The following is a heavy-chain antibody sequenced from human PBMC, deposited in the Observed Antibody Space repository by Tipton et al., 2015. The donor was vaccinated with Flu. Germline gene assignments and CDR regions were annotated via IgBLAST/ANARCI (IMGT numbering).Heavy chain of an antibody. Sequence: TLSLTCSVSGGSINNYYLSWIRQPPGKGLEWIGSVYYSGNSYYNPSLKSRVAMSVDTSKNQLSLKLSSVTPADTAVYYCARDVAAVPAAIRDWGQGTLVTVSS. CDR2: VYYSGNS. CDR3: ARDVAAVPAAIRD. D-gene: IGHD6-13*01. J-gene: IGHJ4*02. V-gene: IGHV4-59*01. CDR1: GGSINNYY.